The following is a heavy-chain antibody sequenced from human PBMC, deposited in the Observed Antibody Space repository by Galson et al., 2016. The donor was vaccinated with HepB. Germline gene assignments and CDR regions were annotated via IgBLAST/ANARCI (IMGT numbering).Heavy chain of an antibody. D-gene: IGHD4-17*01. CDR3: GGGLYHGDYAPHY. CDR1: GFTFSDYY. Sequence: SLRLSCAASGFTFSDYYMNWVRQAPGKGLECISYIDRSGTTIYYSDSVKGRSTVSRDNAKNSLYRQMNGPEVEDTAVYYCGGGLYHGDYAPHYWGQGTLATVSS. CDR2: IDRSGTTI. V-gene: IGHV3-11*01. J-gene: IGHJ4*02.